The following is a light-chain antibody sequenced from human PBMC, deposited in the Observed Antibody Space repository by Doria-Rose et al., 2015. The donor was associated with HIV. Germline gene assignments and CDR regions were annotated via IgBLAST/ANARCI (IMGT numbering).Light chain of an antibody. J-gene: IGKJ4*01. Sequence: TQSPGTLSLSPGERATLSCRASQSVSSSELGWYQQKPGQAPSLLIYDVSTRATGIPDRFSGSGSGTDFTLAISRLEPEDFAVYYCQQYVSSPLTFGGGTKVEIK. V-gene: IGKV3-20*01. CDR3: QQYVSSPLT. CDR2: DVS. CDR1: QSVSSSE.